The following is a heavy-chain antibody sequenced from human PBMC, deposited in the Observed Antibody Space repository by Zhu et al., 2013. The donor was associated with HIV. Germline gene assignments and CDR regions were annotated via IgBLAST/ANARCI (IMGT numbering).Heavy chain of an antibody. Sequence: QVQLVQSGAEVKKPGASVKVSCKASGYTFTGYYMHWVRQAPGQGLEWMGWINPNSGGTNYAQKFQGWVTMTRDTSISTTYMELSRLRSDDTAVYYCARVMTTVTTLGGMDVWGQGTTVTVSS. V-gene: IGHV1-2*04. D-gene: IGHD4-17*01. CDR2: INPNSGGT. CDR1: GYTFTGYY. J-gene: IGHJ6*02. CDR3: ARVMTTVTTLGGMDV.